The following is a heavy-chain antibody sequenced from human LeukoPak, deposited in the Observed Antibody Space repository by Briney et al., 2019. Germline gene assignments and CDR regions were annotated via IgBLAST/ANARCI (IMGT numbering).Heavy chain of an antibody. CDR3: ARDVAPTYSSGWYGCLGY. CDR1: GYTFTSYY. Sequence: GASVKVSCKSSGYTFTSYYMHWVRQAPGQGLEWMGIINPSGGSTSYAQKFQGRVTMTRDTSTSTVYMELSSLRSEDTAVYYCARDVAPTYSSGWYGCLGYWGQGTLVTVSS. J-gene: IGHJ4*02. D-gene: IGHD6-19*01. CDR2: INPSGGST. V-gene: IGHV1-46*01.